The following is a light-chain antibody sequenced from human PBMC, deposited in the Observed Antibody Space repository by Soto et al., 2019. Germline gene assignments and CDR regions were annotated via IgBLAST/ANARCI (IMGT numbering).Light chain of an antibody. J-gene: IGKJ1*01. Sequence: EIVMTQSPGTLSVSPGERATLSCRASQSVSSSLAWYQQKPGQAPRLLIYGASTRATGIPVRFSGSGSGTEFTLTISSLQSEDFAVYHCQQYNNWPRTFGQGTKVEIK. CDR3: QQYNNWPRT. CDR2: GAS. V-gene: IGKV3-15*01. CDR1: QSVSSS.